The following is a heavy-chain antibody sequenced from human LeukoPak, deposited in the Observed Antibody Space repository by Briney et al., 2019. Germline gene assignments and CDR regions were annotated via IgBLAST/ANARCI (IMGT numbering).Heavy chain of an antibody. CDR3: ARHLLHGPHFFDS. J-gene: IGHJ4*02. V-gene: IGHV4-61*01. CDR1: GGSVSRGSYY. D-gene: IGHD3-22*01. CDR2: IHYSGST. Sequence: SETLSLTCTVSGGSVSRGSYYWSWTRQPPGKALEWIAFIHYSGSTKYNPSLKSRVTIAVDTSENLFSLKLNSVTAADTAMYYCARHLLHGPHFFDSWGQGTLVTVSS.